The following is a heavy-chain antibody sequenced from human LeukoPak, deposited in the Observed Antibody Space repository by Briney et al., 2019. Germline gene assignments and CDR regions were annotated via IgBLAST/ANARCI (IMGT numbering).Heavy chain of an antibody. J-gene: IGHJ6*02. CDR3: AKGGWLVPYYYYYGMDV. CDR2: ISGSGGST. D-gene: IGHD6-19*01. Sequence: GGSLRLSCAASGFTFSSYAMSWARQAPGKGLEWVSAISGSGGSTYYADSVKGRFTISRDNSKNTLYLQMNSLRAEDTAVYYCAKGGWLVPYYYYYGMDVWGQGTTVTVSS. CDR1: GFTFSSYA. V-gene: IGHV3-23*01.